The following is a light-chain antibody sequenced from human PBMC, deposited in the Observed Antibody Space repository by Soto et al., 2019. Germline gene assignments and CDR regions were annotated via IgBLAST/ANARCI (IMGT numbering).Light chain of an antibody. V-gene: IGKV1-39*01. J-gene: IGKJ1*01. CDR1: QSISSY. Sequence: DIQMTQSPSSLSASVGDRVTITCRASQSISSYLNWSQQKPGKAPKLLIYAASSLQSGVPSRFSGSGSGTEFTLTISSLQPEDFATYYCQQSYSTPWTFGQGTKVEIK. CDR2: AAS. CDR3: QQSYSTPWT.